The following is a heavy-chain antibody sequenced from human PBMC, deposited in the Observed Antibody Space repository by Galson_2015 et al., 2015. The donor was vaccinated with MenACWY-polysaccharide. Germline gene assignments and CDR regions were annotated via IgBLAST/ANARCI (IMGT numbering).Heavy chain of an antibody. Sequence: SETLSLTCSVSGASISSNSYYWGWIRQSPGKGLVWIGSTHQSGSTYYNPSLQSRVSVSVDTSKNQVSLMLSSVTAADTAVYYCARRTHRYRNYFEKWGQGTQVTVSS. CDR3: ARRTHRYRNYFEK. V-gene: IGHV4-39*01. J-gene: IGHJ4*02. D-gene: IGHD5-18*01. CDR1: GASISSNSYY. CDR2: THQSGST.